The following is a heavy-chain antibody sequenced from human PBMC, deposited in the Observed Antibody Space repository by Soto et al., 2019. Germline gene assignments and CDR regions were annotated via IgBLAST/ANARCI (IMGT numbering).Heavy chain of an antibody. CDR1: GFRFSNYD. CDR2: ITNDGTNK. CDR3: AGGIKGGLDP. V-gene: IGHV3-30-3*01. J-gene: IGHJ5*02. Sequence: QVQLVESGGGVVQPGRSLRLSCAASGFRFSNYDIHWVRQAPGKGLEWVTVITNDGTNKYYAGSVKGRFTISRDNSKNTVYLQMNSLRPEDTAMYYCAGGIKGGLDPWGQGTLVTVSS.